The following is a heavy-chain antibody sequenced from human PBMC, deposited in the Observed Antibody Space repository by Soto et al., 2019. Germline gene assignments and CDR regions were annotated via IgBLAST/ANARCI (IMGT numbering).Heavy chain of an antibody. Sequence: SVKVACKASGGSFGKSAINWVRRTPGQGLEWLGGFIPVYRTLNYAQKFQGRVTITADESTGTAYMTLSSLASDDTAVYYCATGVIWIGYFTVDSWGQGTRGTVSS. CDR1: GGSFGKSA. V-gene: IGHV1-69*13. J-gene: IGHJ4*02. CDR2: FIPVYRTL. CDR3: ATGVIWIGYFTVDS. D-gene: IGHD3-3*01.